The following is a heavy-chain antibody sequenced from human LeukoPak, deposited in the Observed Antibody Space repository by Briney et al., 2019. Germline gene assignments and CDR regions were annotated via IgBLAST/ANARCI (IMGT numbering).Heavy chain of an antibody. J-gene: IGHJ4*02. V-gene: IGHV3-48*03. D-gene: IGHD1-26*01. CDR3: TRHQNSGSYYLPFDY. Sequence: GGSLRLSCAASGFTFSSYEMNWVRQAPGKGLEWVSYISNSGSTIYYADSVKGRFTISRDNAKNSLYLQMNSLRAEDTAVYYFTRHQNSGSYYLPFDYWGQGTLVSVSS. CDR1: GFTFSSYE. CDR2: ISNSGSTI.